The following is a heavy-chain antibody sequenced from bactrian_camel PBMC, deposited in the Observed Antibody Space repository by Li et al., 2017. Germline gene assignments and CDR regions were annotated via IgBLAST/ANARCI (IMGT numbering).Heavy chain of an antibody. CDR2: IATGSGNT. V-gene: IGHV3S1*01. J-gene: IGHJ6*01. CDR3: AARPRHVCYSDSWSIYGRSGY. Sequence: HVQLVESGGDLVQPGGSLRLSCAASGYTYNRNCMAWFRQAPGKEREGVARIATGSGNTYYADSVKGRFTISQDNAKNTVYLQMNSLKPDDTAIYYCAARPRHVCYSDSWSIYGRSGYWGQGTQVTVS. D-gene: IGHD6*01. CDR1: GYTYNRNC.